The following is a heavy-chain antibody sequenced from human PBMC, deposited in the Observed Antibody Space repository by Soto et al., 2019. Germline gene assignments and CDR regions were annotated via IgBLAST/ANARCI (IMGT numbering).Heavy chain of an antibody. CDR2: IIPILGIA. Sequence: SVKVSCKASGYTFSNYGIKWVRQAPGQGLEWMGRIIPILGIANYAQKFQGRVTMTADKSTSTAYMELSSLRSEDTAVYYCARDFQGWPLGFDYWGQGTLVTVSS. CDR3: ARDFQGWPLGFDY. D-gene: IGHD3-10*01. CDR1: GYTFSNYG. J-gene: IGHJ4*02. V-gene: IGHV1-69*04.